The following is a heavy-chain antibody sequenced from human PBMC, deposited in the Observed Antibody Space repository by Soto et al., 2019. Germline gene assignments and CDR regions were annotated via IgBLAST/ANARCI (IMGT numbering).Heavy chain of an antibody. V-gene: IGHV3-23*01. J-gene: IGHJ5*02. CDR1: GFTFISYA. Sequence: PWGSLRLSCAASGFTFISYAIIWVRQAPGKGLEWVSAISGSGGSTYYADSVKGRFTISRDNSKNTLYVQMNSLRAEDTAVYYCAKNYGEIKTWGQGTLVTVS. D-gene: IGHD3-10*01. CDR2: ISGSGGST. CDR3: AKNYGEIKT.